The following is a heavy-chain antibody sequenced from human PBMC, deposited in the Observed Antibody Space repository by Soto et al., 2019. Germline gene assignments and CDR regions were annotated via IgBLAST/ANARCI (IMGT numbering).Heavy chain of an antibody. J-gene: IGHJ6*03. CDR1: GGSISSYY. V-gene: IGHV4-59*08. CDR2: IYYSGST. D-gene: IGHD3-10*01. CDR3: ARQAPLGGTTAYYYYYYMDV. Sequence: SETLSLTCTVSGGSISSYYWSWIRQPPGKGLEWIGYIYYSGSTNYNPSLKSRVTISVDTSKNQFSLKLSSVTAADTAVYYCARQAPLGGTTAYYYYYYMDVWGKGTTVTVSS.